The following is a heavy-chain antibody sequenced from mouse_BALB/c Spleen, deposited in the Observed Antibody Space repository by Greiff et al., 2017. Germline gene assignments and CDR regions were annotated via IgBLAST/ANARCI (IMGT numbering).Heavy chain of an antibody. CDR2: ISSGGST. CDR1: GFTFSSYA. V-gene: IGHV5-6-5*01. J-gene: IGHJ3*01. Sequence: EVHLVESGGGLVKPGGSLKLSCAASGFTFSSYAMSWVRQTPEKRLEWVASISSGGSTYYPDSVKGRFTISRDNARNILYLQMSSLRSEDTAMYYCARVQSAWFAYWGQGTLVTVSA. CDR3: ARVQSAWFAY.